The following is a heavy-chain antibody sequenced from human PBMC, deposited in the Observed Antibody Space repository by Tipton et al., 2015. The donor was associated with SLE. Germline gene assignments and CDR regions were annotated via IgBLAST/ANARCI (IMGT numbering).Heavy chain of an antibody. J-gene: IGHJ5*02. CDR1: GGSISSSNHY. V-gene: IGHV4-39*07. CDR3: VRGHPHIVVLIGGGWFDP. Sequence: TLSLTCTVSGGSISSSNHYWGWIRQPPGKGLEWIGDINQSGSTNYSPSLKSRVTISVDTSKNQFSLKLTSVTAADTAIYYCVRGHPHIVVLIGGGWFDPWGQGTLVTVSS. D-gene: IGHD2-21*01. CDR2: INQSGST.